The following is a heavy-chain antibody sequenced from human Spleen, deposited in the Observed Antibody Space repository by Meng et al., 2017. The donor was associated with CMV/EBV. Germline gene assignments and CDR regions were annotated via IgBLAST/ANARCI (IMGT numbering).Heavy chain of an antibody. CDR1: GYTFTSYS. CDR2: ISAYNGNT. J-gene: IGHJ6*02. Sequence: ASVKVSCKASGYTFTSYSMHWVRQAPGQGLEWMGWISAYNGNTNYAQKLQGRVTMTTDTSTSTAYMGLRSLTSDDTAVYYCARVRIAARPGVRAGMDVWGQGTTVTVSS. V-gene: IGHV1-18*04. CDR3: ARVRIAARPGVRAGMDV. D-gene: IGHD6-6*01.